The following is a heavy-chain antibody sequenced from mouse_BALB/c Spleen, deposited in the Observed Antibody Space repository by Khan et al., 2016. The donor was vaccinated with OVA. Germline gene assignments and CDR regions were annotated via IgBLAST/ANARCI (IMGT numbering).Heavy chain of an antibody. CDR1: GFTFSSYG. CDR3: ARMARTIN. V-gene: IGHV5-6-3*01. J-gene: IGHJ2*01. Sequence: EVELVESGGGLVQPGGSLKLSCAASGFTFSSYGMSWVRPTPDKRLELVATINSNGGSIYYPDSVKGRFTISKDNAKNTPYLQMSSLKSEDTAMYYCARMARTINWGQGTTLTVSS. CDR2: INSNGGSI.